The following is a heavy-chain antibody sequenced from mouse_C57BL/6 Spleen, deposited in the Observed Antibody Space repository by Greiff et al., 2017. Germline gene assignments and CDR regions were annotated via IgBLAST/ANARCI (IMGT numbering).Heavy chain of an antibody. J-gene: IGHJ3*01. D-gene: IGHD1-1*01. CDR3: AIEGNGSRFAY. Sequence: QVQLQQPGAELVKPGASVKVSCKASGYTFTSYWMHWVKQRPGQGLEWIGSIHPSDSDTNYNQKFKGKATLTVDKSSSTAYMQLSSLTSEDSAVYYCAIEGNGSRFAYWGQGTLVTVSA. CDR1: GYTFTSYW. CDR2: IHPSDSDT. V-gene: IGHV1-74*01.